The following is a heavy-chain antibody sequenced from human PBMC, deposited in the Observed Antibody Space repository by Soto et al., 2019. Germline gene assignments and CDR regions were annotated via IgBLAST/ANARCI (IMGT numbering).Heavy chain of an antibody. CDR3: ARGPILHNGAYYYYYGMDV. J-gene: IGHJ6*02. CDR1: GGTFSSYA. Sequence: SVKVSCKASGGTFSSYAISWVRQAPGQGLEWMGGIIPIFGTANYAQKFQGRVTITADESTSTAYMELSSLRSEDTAVYYCARGPILHNGAYYYYYGMDVWGQGTTVTSP. V-gene: IGHV1-69*13. CDR2: IIPIFGTA. D-gene: IGHD3-3*01.